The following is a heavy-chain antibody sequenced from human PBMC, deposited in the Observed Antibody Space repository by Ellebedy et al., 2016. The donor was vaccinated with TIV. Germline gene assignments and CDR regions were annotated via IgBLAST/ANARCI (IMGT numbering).Heavy chain of an antibody. CDR3: AREHGTVVTPYYYYYGMDV. Sequence: GESLKISCAASGFTFSSYWLSWVRQAPGKGLEWVANIKQDGSEKYYVDSVKGRFTISRDNAKNSLYLQMNSLRAEDTAVYYCAREHGTVVTPYYYYYGMDVWGQGTTVTVSS. D-gene: IGHD4-23*01. J-gene: IGHJ6*02. V-gene: IGHV3-7*01. CDR1: GFTFSSYW. CDR2: IKQDGSEK.